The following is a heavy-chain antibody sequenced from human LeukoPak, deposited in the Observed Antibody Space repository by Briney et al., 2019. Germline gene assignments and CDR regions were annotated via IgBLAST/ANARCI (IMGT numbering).Heavy chain of an antibody. Sequence: PSETLSLTCTVSGGSISSGDYYWSWIRQPPGKGLEWIGYIYYSGSTYYNPSLKSRVTISVDTSKNQFSLKLSSVTAADTAVYYCARAHYYDSSGYYYEDYWGQGILVTVSS. V-gene: IGHV4-30-4*01. CDR3: ARAHYYDSSGYYYEDY. J-gene: IGHJ4*02. D-gene: IGHD3-22*01. CDR1: GGSISSGDYY. CDR2: IYYSGST.